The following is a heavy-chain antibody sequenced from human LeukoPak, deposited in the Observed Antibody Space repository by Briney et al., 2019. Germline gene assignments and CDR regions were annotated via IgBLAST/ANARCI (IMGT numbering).Heavy chain of an antibody. CDR2: INHSGGT. D-gene: IGHD6-13*01. V-gene: IGHV4-34*01. CDR1: GGSFSAYS. J-gene: IGHJ3*02. CDR3: AGPQAGAAFEI. Sequence: SETLSLTCAVYGGSFSAYSWTWIRQPPGKGREWIGEINHSGGTNHNPSLKSRVSMSRDSSKNQIFLKLRSVTAADTAVYYCAGPQAGAAFEIWSQGTMVTVSS.